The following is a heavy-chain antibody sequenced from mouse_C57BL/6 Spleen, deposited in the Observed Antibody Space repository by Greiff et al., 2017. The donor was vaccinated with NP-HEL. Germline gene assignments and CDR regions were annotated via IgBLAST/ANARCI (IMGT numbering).Heavy chain of an antibody. D-gene: IGHD1-1*01. CDR2: IDPSDSYT. CDR3: ARADITTVVADY. Sequence: QVQLQQPGAELVKPGASVKLSCKASGYTFTSYWMQWVKQRPGQGLEWIGEIDPSDSYTNYNQKFKGKATLTVDTSSSTAYMQLSSLTSEDSAVYYCARADITTVVADYWGQGTTLTVSS. CDR1: GYTFTSYW. J-gene: IGHJ2*01. V-gene: IGHV1-50*01.